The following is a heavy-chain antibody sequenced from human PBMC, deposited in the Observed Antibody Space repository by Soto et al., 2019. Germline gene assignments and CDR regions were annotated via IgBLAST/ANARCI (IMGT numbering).Heavy chain of an antibody. CDR3: ARQKDSSGYYPHYFDY. J-gene: IGHJ4*02. CDR1: GGSISSSSYY. V-gene: IGHV4-39*01. CDR2: IYYSGST. D-gene: IGHD3-22*01. Sequence: SETLSLTCTVSGGSISSSSYYWGWIRQPPGKGLEWIGSIYYSGSTYYNPSLKSRVTISVDTSNNQFSLKLSSVTAADTAVYYCARQKDSSGYYPHYFDYWGQGTLVTVSS.